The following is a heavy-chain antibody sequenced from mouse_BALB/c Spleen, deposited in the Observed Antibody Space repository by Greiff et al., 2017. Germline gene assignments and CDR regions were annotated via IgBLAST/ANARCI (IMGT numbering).Heavy chain of an antibody. J-gene: IGHJ2*01. CDR1: GYTFTDYN. D-gene: IGHD1-1*01. V-gene: IGHV1S29*02. Sequence: DVKLQESGPELVKPGASVKISCKASGYTFTDYNMHWVKQSHGKSLEWIGYIYPYNGGTGYNQKFKSKATLTVDNSSSTAYMELRSLTSEDSAVYYCARVAYYGSSYDFDYWGQGTTLTVSS. CDR3: ARVAYYGSSYDFDY. CDR2: IYPYNGGT.